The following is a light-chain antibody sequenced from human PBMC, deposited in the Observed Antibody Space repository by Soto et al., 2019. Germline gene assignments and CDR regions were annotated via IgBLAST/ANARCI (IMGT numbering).Light chain of an antibody. J-gene: IGLJ2*01. CDR2: EVS. CDR3: SSYTGSSTRVV. CDR1: SSDVGGYNY. Sequence: QSALTQPASVSGSPGQSITISCTGASSDVGGYNYVSWYQHHPGKAPKLMIYEVSYRPSGVSNRFSGSKSGNTAALTISGLQAEDEADYYCSSYTGSSTRVVFGGGTKLTVL. V-gene: IGLV2-14*01.